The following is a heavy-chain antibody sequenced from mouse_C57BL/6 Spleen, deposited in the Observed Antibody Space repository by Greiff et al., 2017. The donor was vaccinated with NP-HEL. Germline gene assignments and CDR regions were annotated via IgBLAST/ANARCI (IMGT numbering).Heavy chain of an antibody. CDR1: GYTFTSYW. Sequence: QVQLQQPGAELVMPGASVKLSCKASGYTFTSYWMHWVKQRPGQGLEWIGEIDPSDSYTNYNQKFKGKSTLTVDKSSSTAYMQLSSLTSEDSAVYYCARGGYGSSYDYAMDYWGQGTSVTVSS. V-gene: IGHV1-69*01. CDR3: ARGGYGSSYDYAMDY. J-gene: IGHJ4*01. CDR2: IDPSDSYT. D-gene: IGHD1-1*01.